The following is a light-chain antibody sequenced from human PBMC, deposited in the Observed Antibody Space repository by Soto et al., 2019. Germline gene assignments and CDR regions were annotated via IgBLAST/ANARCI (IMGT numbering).Light chain of an antibody. CDR2: GES. V-gene: IGKV3-20*01. J-gene: IGKJ3*01. Sequence: EIVLTQSPGTLSLSPGERATLSCRASQSVNNNFLVWYQQNPGQPPRILIYGESSRATGIPARFSGSGSVTDFTLTISRLEPEDFAVYYCQQYGSSPFTFGSGTKGDIK. CDR1: QSVNNNF. CDR3: QQYGSSPFT.